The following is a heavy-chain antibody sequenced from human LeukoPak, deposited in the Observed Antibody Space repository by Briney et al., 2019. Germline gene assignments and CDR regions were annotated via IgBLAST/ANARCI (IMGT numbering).Heavy chain of an antibody. CDR3: AKRNLRAVAPDY. Sequence: GASLRLSCAASGSTFSSFDMSWVRQAPGKGLEWVSAISGGGGSTYYADSVKGRFTISRDNSKNTLYLQMNSLRAEDTAIYYCAKRNLRAVAPDYWGQGTLVTVSS. V-gene: IGHV3-23*01. J-gene: IGHJ4*02. D-gene: IGHD6-19*01. CDR2: ISGGGGST. CDR1: GSTFSSFD.